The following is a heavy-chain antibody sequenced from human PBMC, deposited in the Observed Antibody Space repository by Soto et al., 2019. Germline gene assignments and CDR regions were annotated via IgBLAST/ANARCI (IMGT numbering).Heavy chain of an antibody. V-gene: IGHV4-30-4*01. CDR1: GGSISGGVYY. D-gene: IGHD4-17*01. CDR3: AREIIPLTTDWYFDL. J-gene: IGHJ2*01. CDR2: IYDSGST. Sequence: QVQLQESGPGLVKPSETLSLTCTVSGGSISGGVYYWSWIRQPPGKGLEWIGYIYDSGSTYYNPTLKCRVTISVDTAKNQFSLSLSSVTAADTAVYYCAREIIPLTTDWYFDLWGRGALVTVSS.